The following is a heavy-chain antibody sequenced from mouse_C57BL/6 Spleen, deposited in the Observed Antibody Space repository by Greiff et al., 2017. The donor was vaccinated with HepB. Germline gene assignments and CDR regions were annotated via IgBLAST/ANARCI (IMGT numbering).Heavy chain of an antibody. Sequence: QVQLKESGAELVRPGTSVKVSCKASGYAFTNYLIEWVKQRPGQGLEWIGVINPGSGGTNYNEKFKGKATLTADKSSSTAYMQLSSLTSEDSAVYFCARGDGSSYGFAYWGQGTLVTVSA. CDR1: GYAFTNYL. V-gene: IGHV1-54*01. J-gene: IGHJ3*01. D-gene: IGHD1-1*01. CDR2: INPGSGGT. CDR3: ARGDGSSYGFAY.